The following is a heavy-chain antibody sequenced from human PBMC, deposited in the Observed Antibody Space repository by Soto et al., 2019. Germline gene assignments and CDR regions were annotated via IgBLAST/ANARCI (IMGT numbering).Heavy chain of an antibody. CDR2: MYWDDDK. Sequence: QITLKESGPTLVKPTQTLTLTCTFSGFSLSTSGVGVSWIRQPPGKALEWLALMYWDDDKRYSPSLKSRLTLTKDIPKNQVVLTVTNMDPVDTATYYCAHDRSGWYGLDYWGQGTLVTVSS. D-gene: IGHD6-19*01. CDR3: AHDRSGWYGLDY. J-gene: IGHJ4*02. V-gene: IGHV2-5*02. CDR1: GFSLSTSGVG.